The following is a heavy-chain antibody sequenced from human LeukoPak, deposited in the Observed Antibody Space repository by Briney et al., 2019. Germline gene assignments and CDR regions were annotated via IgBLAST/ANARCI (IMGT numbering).Heavy chain of an antibody. CDR2: IIPILGIA. CDR1: GGTFSSYT. D-gene: IGHD2-15*01. V-gene: IGHV1-69*02. J-gene: IGHJ5*02. CDR3: ARVMYCSGGSCYSGGFGWFDP. Sequence: SVKVSCKASGGTFSSYTISWVRQTPGQGLEWMGRIIPILGIANYAQKFQGRVTITADKSTSTAYMELSSLRSEDTAVYYCARVMYCSGGSCYSGGFGWFDPWGQGTLVTVSS.